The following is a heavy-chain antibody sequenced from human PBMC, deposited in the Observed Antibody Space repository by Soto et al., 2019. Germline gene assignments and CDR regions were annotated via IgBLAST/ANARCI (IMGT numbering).Heavy chain of an antibody. D-gene: IGHD2-15*01. V-gene: IGHV3-23*01. CDR1: GFTFSSFA. CDR2: ISGSGGST. CDR3: AKDAHCSGGSCYPYYFDY. J-gene: IGHJ4*02. Sequence: GGSLRLSCAASGFTFSSFAMSWVRQAPGKGLDWVSAISGSGGSTYYADSVKGRFTISRDNSKNTLYLQLNSLRAEDTAVYYCAKDAHCSGGSCYPYYFDYWGQGTLVTVSS.